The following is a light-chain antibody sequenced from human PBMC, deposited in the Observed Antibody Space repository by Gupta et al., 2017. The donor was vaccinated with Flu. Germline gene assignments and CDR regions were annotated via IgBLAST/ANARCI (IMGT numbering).Light chain of an antibody. J-gene: IGKJ2*01. CDR2: AAS. Sequence: PSSLSASVGDRVTITCRASQSISSYLNWYQHEPGTAPKLLIYAASSFQSGVPSRFSGCGSGLDFTLSIISLQPEAFATYYFHRSYATPQTFGQGTNLAIK. V-gene: IGKV1-39*01. CDR3: HRSYATPQT. CDR1: QSISSY.